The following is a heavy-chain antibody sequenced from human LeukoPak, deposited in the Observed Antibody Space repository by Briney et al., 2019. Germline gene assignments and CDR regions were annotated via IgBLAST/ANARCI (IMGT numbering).Heavy chain of an antibody. Sequence: LAGGSLRLSCAAPGFTFSGSAMHWVRQASGKGLEWVGRIRSKANSYATAYAASVKGRFTISRDDSKNTAYLQMNSLKTEDTAVYYCTPLGPEGIGYWGQGTLVTVSS. V-gene: IGHV3-73*01. CDR3: TPLGPEGIGY. CDR1: GFTFSGSA. CDR2: IRSKANSYAT. D-gene: IGHD1-26*01. J-gene: IGHJ4*02.